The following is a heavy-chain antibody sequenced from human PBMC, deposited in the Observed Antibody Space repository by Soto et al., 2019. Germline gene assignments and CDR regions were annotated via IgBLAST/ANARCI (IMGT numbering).Heavy chain of an antibody. D-gene: IGHD5-12*01. V-gene: IGHV4-30-4*08. J-gene: IGHJ6*03. CDR2: IHHSGSI. CDR1: GGSISSDYYH. CDR3: ARGRGNIVATHYYYYMDV. Sequence: PSETLSLTCTVSGGSISSDYYHWTWIRQSPGKGLEWIGYIHHSGSILYNPSLKSRVTISVDTSKNQFSLHLSSVTAADTAVYYCARGRGNIVATHYYYYMDVWGKGTTVTVSS.